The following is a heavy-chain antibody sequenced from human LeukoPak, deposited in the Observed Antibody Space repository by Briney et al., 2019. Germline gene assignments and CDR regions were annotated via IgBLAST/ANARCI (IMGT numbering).Heavy chain of an antibody. CDR3: ARDFPIYDILTGYYSRDAFDI. CDR2: ISSSGSTI. V-gene: IGHV3-11*04. J-gene: IGHJ3*02. Sequence: PGGSLRLSCAASGFTFSDYYMSWIRQAPGKGLEWVSYISSSGSTIYYADSVKGRFTISRDNAKNSLYLQMNSLRAEDTAVYYCARDFPIYDILTGYYSRDAFDIWGQGTMVTVSS. D-gene: IGHD3-9*01. CDR1: GFTFSDYY.